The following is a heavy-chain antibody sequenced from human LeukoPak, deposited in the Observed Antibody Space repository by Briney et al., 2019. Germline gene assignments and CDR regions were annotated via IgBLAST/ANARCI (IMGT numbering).Heavy chain of an antibody. V-gene: IGHV3-23*01. CDR1: GFTFSSYA. Sequence: TGGSLRLSCAASGFTFSSYAMNWVRQAPGKGLEWVSAISGSGGSTYYADSVKGRFTISRDNSRNTLYLQMNSLKTEDTAVYYCTTDSDDSSGYHLFYYYYGMDVWGQGTTVTVSS. CDR3: TTDSDDSSGYHLFYYYYGMDV. J-gene: IGHJ6*02. CDR2: ISGSGGST. D-gene: IGHD3-22*01.